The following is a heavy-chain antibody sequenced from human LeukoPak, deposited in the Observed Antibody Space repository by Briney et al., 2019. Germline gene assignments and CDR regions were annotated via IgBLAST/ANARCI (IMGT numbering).Heavy chain of an antibody. CDR3: AKGGVEWELQTLFFDY. Sequence: PGGSLRLSCAASGFTFRNYAMSWVRQAPGKGLEWVSAVSGSGSSTYYADSVKGRFTISRDNSKNTLYLQMNSLRAEDTAVYYCAKGGVEWELQTLFFDYWGQGTLVTVSS. CDR1: GFTFRNYA. CDR2: VSGSGSST. V-gene: IGHV3-23*01. D-gene: IGHD1-26*01. J-gene: IGHJ4*02.